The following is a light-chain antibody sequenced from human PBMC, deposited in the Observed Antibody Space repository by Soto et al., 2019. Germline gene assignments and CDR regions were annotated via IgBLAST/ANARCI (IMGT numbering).Light chain of an antibody. CDR3: QQYNNWPQT. V-gene: IGKV3-15*01. J-gene: IGKJ1*01. CDR2: DAS. CDR1: QSVSSK. Sequence: EIVMTQSPATLSVSPGERATLSCRASQSVSSKLAWYQQKPGQAPRLLIYDASTRATGIPARFSGSGSGTEFTLTISSLQSEDFAEYHCQQYNNWPQTFGQGTKVDIK.